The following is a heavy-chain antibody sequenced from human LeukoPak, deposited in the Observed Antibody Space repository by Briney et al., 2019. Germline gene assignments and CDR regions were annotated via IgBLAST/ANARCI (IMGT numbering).Heavy chain of an antibody. J-gene: IGHJ4*02. CDR1: GFIFRDFA. V-gene: IGHV3-74*01. Sequence: RGSLRLSCAASGFIFRDFAMYWVRQPPGKEPMWVSFISRDGRTTNYADSVKGRFTISRDSAKNAVYLQMNSLRVDDTGVYYCLRDVIRGGQGVLVTVSS. D-gene: IGHD3-10*01. CDR2: ISRDGRTT. CDR3: LRDVIR.